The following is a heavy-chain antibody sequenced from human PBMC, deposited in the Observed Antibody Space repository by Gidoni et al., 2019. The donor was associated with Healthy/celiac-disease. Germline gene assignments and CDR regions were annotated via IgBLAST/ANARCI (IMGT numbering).Heavy chain of an antibody. CDR2: ISSSSSYI. CDR1: GFTFSSYS. CDR3: ARVPYDFWSGYYHYYYYYGMDV. Sequence: EVQLVESGGGLVKPGGSLRLSCAASGFTFSSYSMNWVRQAPGKGLEWVSSISSSSSYIYYADSVKGRFTIPRDNAKNSLYLQMNSLRAEDTAVYYCARVPYDFWSGYYHYYYYYGMDVWGQGTTVTVSS. J-gene: IGHJ6*02. D-gene: IGHD3-3*01. V-gene: IGHV3-21*01.